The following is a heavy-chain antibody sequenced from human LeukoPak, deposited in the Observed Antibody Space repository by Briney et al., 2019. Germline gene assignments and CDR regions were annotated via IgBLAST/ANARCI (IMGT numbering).Heavy chain of an antibody. Sequence: GGSVRLSCAASGFTFSGSAIHWVRQSSGKGLEWVGQIDKKDKGYEIARAYAASVKGRFTISRDDSFNTAYLQMKSLKTEDTALYYCTRDSGTYNWFDPWGQGTLVTVSS. V-gene: IGHV3-73*01. CDR3: TRDSGTYNWFDP. J-gene: IGHJ5*02. CDR1: GFTFSGSA. D-gene: IGHD1-26*01. CDR2: IDKKDKGYEIAR.